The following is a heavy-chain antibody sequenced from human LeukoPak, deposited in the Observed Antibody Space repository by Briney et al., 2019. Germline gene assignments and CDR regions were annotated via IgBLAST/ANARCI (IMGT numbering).Heavy chain of an antibody. D-gene: IGHD6-19*01. CDR2: IISDDSST. CDR3: AREMAYSSGRAFDI. CDR1: GFTFGSYW. V-gene: IGHV3-74*01. Sequence: GGSLRLSCAASGFTFGSYWMHWVRQTPGKGLVWVSRIISDDSSTSYADSVKGRFTISRDNTKNTLYLQMNSLRVEDTAVYYCAREMAYSSGRAFDIWGQGIMVTVSS. J-gene: IGHJ3*02.